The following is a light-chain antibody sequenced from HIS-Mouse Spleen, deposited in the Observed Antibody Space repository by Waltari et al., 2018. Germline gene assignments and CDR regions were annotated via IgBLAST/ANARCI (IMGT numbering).Light chain of an antibody. J-gene: IGLJ1*01. CDR3: SSYTSSSTV. CDR1: SSDVGRYHR. Sequence: QSALTQPPSVSGSPGQSVTISCPGTSSDVGRYHRVPWYQQPPGPAPKLLIYEVSNRPSGVPDRFSGSKSGNTASLTISGLQAEDEADYYCSSYTSSSTVFGTGTKVTVL. CDR2: EVS. V-gene: IGLV2-18*02.